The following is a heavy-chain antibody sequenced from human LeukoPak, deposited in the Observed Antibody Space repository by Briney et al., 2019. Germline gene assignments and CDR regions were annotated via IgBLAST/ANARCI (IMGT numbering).Heavy chain of an antibody. D-gene: IGHD3-22*01. Sequence: KSGGSLRLSCAASGFTFSSYSMNWVRQAPGKGLEWVSSISSSSSYIYYADSVKGRFTISRDNAKNSLYLQMNSLRAEDTAVYYCATHPEAYYYDSSGHRHYWGQGTLVTVSS. CDR2: ISSSSSYI. CDR3: ATHPEAYYYDSSGHRHY. CDR1: GFTFSSYS. V-gene: IGHV3-21*01. J-gene: IGHJ4*02.